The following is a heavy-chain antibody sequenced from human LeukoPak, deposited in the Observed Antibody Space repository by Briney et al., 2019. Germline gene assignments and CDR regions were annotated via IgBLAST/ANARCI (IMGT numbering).Heavy chain of an antibody. D-gene: IGHD2-15*01. CDR2: ISGSGDST. CDR1: GFSFSSYA. CDR3: ARVLCSGDSCWYHFDF. Sequence: GGSLRLSCAASGFSFSSYAMSWVRQAPGKGLEWVSVISGSGDSTYYTDSVKGRFTISRDNSKNTLYLQMNSLRAEDTAVYYCARVLCSGDSCWYHFDFWGRETLVTVSS. V-gene: IGHV3-23*01. J-gene: IGHJ4*02.